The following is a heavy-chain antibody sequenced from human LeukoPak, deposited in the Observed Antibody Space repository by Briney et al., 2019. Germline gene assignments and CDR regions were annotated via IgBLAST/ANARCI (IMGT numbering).Heavy chain of an antibody. V-gene: IGHV3-23*01. J-gene: IGHJ4*01. D-gene: IGHD6-19*01. CDR2: IRPDGDRT. Sequence: GGSLRLSCAASGFTFSTYAITGLRQGPGKGPEWVSAIRPDGDRTYYANSVRGRFTISSDNPKDTVSVQINGRRVEDTAVYYCARERSGTCAWSSLDY. CDR3: ARERSGTCAWSSLDY. CDR1: GFTFSTYA.